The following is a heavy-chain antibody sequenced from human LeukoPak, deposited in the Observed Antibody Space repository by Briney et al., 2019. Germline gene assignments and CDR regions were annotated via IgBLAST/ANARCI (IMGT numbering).Heavy chain of an antibody. J-gene: IGHJ5*02. V-gene: IGHV3-64*04. CDR2: ISSNGGST. Sequence: GGSLRLSCSASGFIFSNYGMHWVRQAPGKGLEHVSVISSNGGSTHYADSVKGRFTISRDNSKNTLYLQMNILRTEDTAVYYCAKEGTPQVSTWYDLWGQGTQVIVSS. CDR1: GFIFSNYG. CDR3: AKEGTPQVSTWYDL. D-gene: IGHD3-10*01.